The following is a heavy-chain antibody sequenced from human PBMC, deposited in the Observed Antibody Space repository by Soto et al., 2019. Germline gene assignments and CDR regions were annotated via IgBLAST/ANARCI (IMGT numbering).Heavy chain of an antibody. V-gene: IGHV1-46*01. CDR2: INPSGGST. D-gene: IGHD5-18*01. J-gene: IGHJ6*02. Sequence: QVQLVQSGAEVKKPGASVKVSCKASGYTFISYYMHWVRQAPGQGLEWMGIINPSGGSTSYAQKFQGRVTMTRDTSTSTVYMELSSLRSEDTAVYYCARERGYSYGPYYYYGMDVWGQGTTVTVSS. CDR1: GYTFISYY. CDR3: ARERGYSYGPYYYYGMDV.